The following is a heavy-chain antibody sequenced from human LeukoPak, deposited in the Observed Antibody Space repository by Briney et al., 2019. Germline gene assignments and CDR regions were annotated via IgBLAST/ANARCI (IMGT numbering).Heavy chain of an antibody. D-gene: IGHD3-10*01. J-gene: IGHJ3*02. Sequence: SETLSLTCTVSGGSISSYYWSWIRQPPGKGLEWIAYIYYSGTTKYNASLKSRVTMSVDTSKNQSSLKLSSVTAADTAVYYCARMVRGVIDAFEIWGQGTMVTVSS. CDR1: GGSISSYY. CDR2: IYYSGTT. V-gene: IGHV4-59*01. CDR3: ARMVRGVIDAFEI.